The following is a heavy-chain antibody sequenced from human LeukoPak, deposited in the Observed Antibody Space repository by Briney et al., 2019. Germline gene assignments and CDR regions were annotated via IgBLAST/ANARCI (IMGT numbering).Heavy chain of an antibody. CDR1: GGTFSTSA. CDR3: ARPGNGGNSGDAFDI. V-gene: IGHV1-69*04. CDR2: IIPVLNIT. D-gene: IGHD4-23*01. J-gene: IGHJ3*02. Sequence: ASVKVSCKTSGGTFSTSAITWVRQAPGQGLEWMGRIIPVLNITTYAQRFQGRVTITADTSTSTAYMELSSLRSEDTAVYYCARPGNGGNSGDAFDIWGQGTMVTVSS.